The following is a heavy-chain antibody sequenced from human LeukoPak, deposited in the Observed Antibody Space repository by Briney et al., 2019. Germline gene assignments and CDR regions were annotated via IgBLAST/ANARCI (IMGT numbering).Heavy chain of an antibody. CDR3: ARSQLQLDYYGMDV. CDR1: GGSFTGYY. Sequence: SETLSLTCAVYGGSFTGYYWSWVRQPPGAGLEWIGEINHSGSTNYNPSLKSRVTISVDTSKSQFSLKLSSMTAADTAVYYCARSQLQLDYYGMDVWGQGTTVTVSS. D-gene: IGHD4-11*01. CDR2: INHSGST. V-gene: IGHV4-34*01. J-gene: IGHJ6*02.